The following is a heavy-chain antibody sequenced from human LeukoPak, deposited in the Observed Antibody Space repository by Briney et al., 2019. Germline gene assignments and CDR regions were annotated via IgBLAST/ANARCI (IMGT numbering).Heavy chain of an antibody. V-gene: IGHV3-30*18. CDR1: GFTFSSYS. CDR2: ISYDGSNK. J-gene: IGHJ4*02. D-gene: IGHD6-19*01. Sequence: GGSLRLSCAASGFTFSSYSMNWVRQAPGKGLEWVAVISYDGSNKYYADSVKGRFTISRDNSKNTLYLQMNSLRAEDTAVYYCAKDEPAAVAGSIFDYWGQGTLVTVSS. CDR3: AKDEPAAVAGSIFDY.